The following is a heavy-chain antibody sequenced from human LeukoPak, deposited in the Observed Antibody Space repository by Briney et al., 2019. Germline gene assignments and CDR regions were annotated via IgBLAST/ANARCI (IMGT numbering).Heavy chain of an antibody. Sequence: ASVKVSCKASGYTFTSYGISWVRQAPGQGLEWMGWISAYNGNTNYAQKLQGRVTMTTDTSTSTAYMELRSLRSDDTAVYYCARGRRYCSGTSCYNWFDPWGQGTLVTVSS. CDR3: ARGRRYCSGTSCYNWFDP. CDR1: GYTFTSYG. CDR2: ISAYNGNT. V-gene: IGHV1-18*01. D-gene: IGHD2-2*01. J-gene: IGHJ5*02.